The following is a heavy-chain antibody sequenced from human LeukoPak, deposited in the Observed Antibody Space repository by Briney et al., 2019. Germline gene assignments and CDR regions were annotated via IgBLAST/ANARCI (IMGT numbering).Heavy chain of an antibody. J-gene: IGHJ5*02. CDR1: GFNVSSDY. Sequence: GGSLRLSCAASGFNVSSDYMSWVRQAPGKGLEWVSIIYSGGATYYADSVTGRFTISRDNSKNTLCPQMNNLRAEDTAVYYCARVGWDDFWSGHVSWGQGTLVTVSS. V-gene: IGHV3-53*01. CDR3: ARVGWDDFWSGHVS. D-gene: IGHD3-3*01. CDR2: IYSGGAT.